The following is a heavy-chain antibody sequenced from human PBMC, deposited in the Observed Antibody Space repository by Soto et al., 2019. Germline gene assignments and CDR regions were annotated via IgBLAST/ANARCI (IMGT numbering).Heavy chain of an antibody. CDR3: ARGRATTVTPFDY. CDR1: GFTFSSYS. J-gene: IGHJ4*02. V-gene: IGHV3-48*01. Sequence: PWGSLRLSCAASGFTFSSYSMNWVRQAPGKGLEWVSYISSSSSTIYYADSVKGRFTISRDNAKNSLYLQMNSLRAEDTAVYYCARGRATTVTPFDYWGQGTLVTVSS. D-gene: IGHD4-4*01. CDR2: ISSSSSTI.